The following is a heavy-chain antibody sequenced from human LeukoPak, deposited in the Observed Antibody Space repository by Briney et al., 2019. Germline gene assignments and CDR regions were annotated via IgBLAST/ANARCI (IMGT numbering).Heavy chain of an antibody. Sequence: PSETLSLTCAVHGGSFSGYYWSWSRQPTGKGLEWIGEINHSGSTNYNPSLKSRVTISVDTSKNQFSLKLSSVTAADTAVYYCARAQQLPFDYWGQGTLVTVSS. D-gene: IGHD6-13*01. CDR3: ARAQQLPFDY. CDR1: GGSFSGYY. CDR2: INHSGST. J-gene: IGHJ4*02. V-gene: IGHV4-34*01.